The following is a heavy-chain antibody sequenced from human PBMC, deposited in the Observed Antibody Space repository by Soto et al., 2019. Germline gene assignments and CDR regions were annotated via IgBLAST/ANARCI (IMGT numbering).Heavy chain of an antibody. CDR3: AKGWGRDSSAYPFDY. CDR2: VSGSGSST. Sequence: EVQLLESGGGLVQPGGSLRLSCAASGFTFSSYAMSWVRQAPGKGLEWVSAVSGSGSSTYYADSVKGRFPISRDNSKNTLYLKMNSLRAEDTAVYYCAKGWGRDSSAYPFDYWGQGTLVTVSS. J-gene: IGHJ4*02. D-gene: IGHD3-22*01. V-gene: IGHV3-23*01. CDR1: GFTFSSYA.